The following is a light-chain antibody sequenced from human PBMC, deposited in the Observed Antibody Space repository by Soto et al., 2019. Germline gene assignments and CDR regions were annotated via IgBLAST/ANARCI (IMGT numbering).Light chain of an antibody. J-gene: IGLJ2*01. CDR3: GAWDDSLNAVI. V-gene: IGLV1-44*01. Sequence: QSVLTQPPSASGTPGQRVTISCSGSSSNIGTNPVDWYQQLPGTAPKLLIYTNDQRPSGVPDRFSGSQSGTSASLAIGGLQSEDEADYYCGAWDDSLNAVIFGGGTKLTVL. CDR2: TND. CDR1: SSNIGTNP.